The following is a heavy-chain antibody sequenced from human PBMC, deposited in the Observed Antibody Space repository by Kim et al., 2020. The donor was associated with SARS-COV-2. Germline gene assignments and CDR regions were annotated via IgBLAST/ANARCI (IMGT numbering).Heavy chain of an antibody. CDR3: AFITTWGAYRAGFDY. D-gene: IGHD5-18*01. V-gene: IGHV3-23*01. Sequence: DSVKGRFTISRDNSKNTLYLQMNSLRAEDTAVYYCAFITTWGAYRAGFDYWGQGTLVTVSS. J-gene: IGHJ4*02.